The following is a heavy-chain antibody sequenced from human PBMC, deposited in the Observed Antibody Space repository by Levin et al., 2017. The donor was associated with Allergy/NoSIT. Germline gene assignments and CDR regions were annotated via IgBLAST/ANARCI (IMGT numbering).Heavy chain of an antibody. J-gene: IGHJ6*02. CDR2: INHSGST. CDR3: AGRGGCTNGVCVDVYYYYGMDV. D-gene: IGHD2-8*01. CDR1: GGSFSGYY. V-gene: IGHV4-34*01. Sequence: GSLRLSCAVYGGSFSGYYWSWIRQPPGKGLEWIGEINHSGSTNYNPSLKSRVTISVDTSKNQFSLKLSSVTAADTAVYYCAGRGGCTNGVCVDVYYYYGMDVWGQGTTVTVSS.